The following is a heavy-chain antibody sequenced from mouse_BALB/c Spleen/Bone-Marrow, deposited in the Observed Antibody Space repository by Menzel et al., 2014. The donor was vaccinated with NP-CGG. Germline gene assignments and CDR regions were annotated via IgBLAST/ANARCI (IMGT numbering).Heavy chain of an antibody. V-gene: IGHV5-6*01. CDR3: ASTITTVVAEDAMDY. J-gene: IGHJ4*01. CDR2: ISSGGSYT. CDR1: GFTFSSYG. D-gene: IGHD1-1*01. Sequence: EVKLMESGGDLVKPGGSLKLSCAASGFTFSSYGMSWVRQTPDKRLEWVATISSGGSYTYYPDSVKGRFTISRDNAKNALYLQMSSLKSEDTAMYYCASTITTVVAEDAMDYRGQGTSVTVSS.